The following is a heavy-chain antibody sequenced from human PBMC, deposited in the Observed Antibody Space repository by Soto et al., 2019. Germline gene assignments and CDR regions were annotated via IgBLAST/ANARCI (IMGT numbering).Heavy chain of an antibody. CDR2: MNPNSGNT. CDR3: ARSHSSRTRRVDY. J-gene: IGHJ4*02. CDR1: GYTFTSYD. Sequence: ASVTVSCKASGYTFTSYDINWVRQATGQGLEWMGWMNPNSGNTGYAQKFQGRVTMTRNTSISTAYMELSSLRSEDTAVYYCARSHSSRTRRVDYWGQGTLVTVSS. V-gene: IGHV1-8*02. D-gene: IGHD2-2*01.